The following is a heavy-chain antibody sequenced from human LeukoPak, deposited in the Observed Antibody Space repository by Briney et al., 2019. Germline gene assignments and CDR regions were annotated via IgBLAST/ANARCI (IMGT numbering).Heavy chain of an antibody. Sequence: SVKVSCKASGYTFTSYYMHWVRQAPGQGLEWMGGIIPIFGTANYAQKFQGRVTITADESTSTAYMELSSLRSEDTAVYYCASDHMVRGVYYFDYWGQGTLVTVFS. D-gene: IGHD3-10*01. CDR3: ASDHMVRGVYYFDY. CDR2: IIPIFGTA. J-gene: IGHJ4*02. CDR1: GYTFTSYY. V-gene: IGHV1-69*13.